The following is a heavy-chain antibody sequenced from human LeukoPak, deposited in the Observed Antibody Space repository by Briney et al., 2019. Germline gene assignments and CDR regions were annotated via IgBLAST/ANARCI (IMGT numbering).Heavy chain of an antibody. CDR2: IKQDGSVK. CDR1: GFTFSNYW. V-gene: IGHV3-7*01. J-gene: IGHJ4*02. CDR3: ARVGYSSPSTDY. Sequence: GGSLRLSCAASGFTFSNYWMSWVRQAPGKGLEWVANIKQDGSVKYYMDSVKGRFSISRDNAKNSLFLQANSLRAEDTAIYYCARVGYSSPSTDYWGQGTLVTVSS. D-gene: IGHD6-6*01.